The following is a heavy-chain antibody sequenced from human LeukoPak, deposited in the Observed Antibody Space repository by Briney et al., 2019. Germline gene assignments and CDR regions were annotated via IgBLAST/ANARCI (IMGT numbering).Heavy chain of an antibody. D-gene: IGHD1-14*01. CDR2: IHYSGNT. Sequence: SETLSLTCTVSGGSISSSSYYWGWIRQPPGKGLEWIGSIHYSGNTYYNPSLKSRVTISVDTSKNQFSLKLSSVTAADTAVYYCAITQPYYYYMDVWGKGTTVTISS. CDR3: AITQPYYYYMDV. J-gene: IGHJ6*03. V-gene: IGHV4-39*07. CDR1: GGSISSSSYY.